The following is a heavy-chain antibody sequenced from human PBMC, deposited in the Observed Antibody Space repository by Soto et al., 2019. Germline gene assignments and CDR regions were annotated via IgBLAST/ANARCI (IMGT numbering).Heavy chain of an antibody. CDR2: IYSGGGT. CDR3: ARGEGGLNY. Sequence: EVQLVESGGGLIQPGGSLKLSCAVSGFTVSSNYMTWVRQAPGKGLEWVSVIYSGGGTYYADSVKGRFTISRDNSKNTLYLQIKSLRVEHTAVYYCARGEGGLNYWGQGTLVTVSS. J-gene: IGHJ4*02. D-gene: IGHD3-16*01. CDR1: GFTVSSNY. V-gene: IGHV3-53*01.